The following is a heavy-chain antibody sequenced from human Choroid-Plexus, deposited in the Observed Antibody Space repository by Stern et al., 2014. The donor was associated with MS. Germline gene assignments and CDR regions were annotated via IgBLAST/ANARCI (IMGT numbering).Heavy chain of an antibody. CDR1: GFTFGSCA. CDR3: AKDRHYLTYFFAH. D-gene: IGHD2/OR15-2a*01. V-gene: IGHV3-30*18. CDR2: VSYDGSNK. J-gene: IGHJ5*02. Sequence: DQLVESGGGVVQPGRPLRLSCGASGFTFGSCAMHWVRQATGKGLEWVAGVSYDGSNKYYADSVKGRFTISRDNSQNTLYMQMSSLRPEDTAVYYCAKDRHYLTYFFAHWGQGSLVTVSS.